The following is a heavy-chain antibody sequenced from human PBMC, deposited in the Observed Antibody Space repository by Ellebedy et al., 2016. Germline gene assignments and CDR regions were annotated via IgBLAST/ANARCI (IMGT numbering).Heavy chain of an antibody. CDR2: IKQDGSDK. Sequence: GGSLRLSCVASGFTFSNYWMSWVRQAPGKGLEWVANIKQDGSDKYYVDSVKGRFTISRDNAKNSLYLQMNSLRAEDTAVYYCARESLPYSSGWLYYYYYMDVWGKGTTVTVSS. CDR3: ARESLPYSSGWLYYYYYMDV. D-gene: IGHD6-19*01. J-gene: IGHJ6*03. V-gene: IGHV3-7*01. CDR1: GFTFSNYW.